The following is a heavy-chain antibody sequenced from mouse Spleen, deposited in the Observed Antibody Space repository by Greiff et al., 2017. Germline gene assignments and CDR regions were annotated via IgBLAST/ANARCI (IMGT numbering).Heavy chain of an antibody. CDR3: ARKGYGDYAMDY. J-gene: IGHJ4*01. Sequence: VHLVESGAELVKPGASVKISCKASGYAFSSYWMNWVKQRPGKGLEWIGQIYPGDGDTNYNGKFKGKATLTADKSSSTAYMQLSSLTSEDSAVYFCARKGYGDYAMDYWGQGTSVTVSS. D-gene: IGHD1-1*02. CDR2: IYPGDGDT. CDR1: GYAFSSYW. V-gene: IGHV1-80*01.